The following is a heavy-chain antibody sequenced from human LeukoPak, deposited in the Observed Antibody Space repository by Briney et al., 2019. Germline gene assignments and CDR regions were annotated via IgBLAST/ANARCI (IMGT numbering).Heavy chain of an antibody. CDR3: ARDEVSIYGSYYYMGV. D-gene: IGHD2/OR15-2a*01. J-gene: IGHJ6*03. CDR1: GGSISRSRDY. CDR2: IYYSGST. V-gene: IGHV4-39*07. Sequence: SETLSLTCTVSGGSISRSRDYWGWIRQPPGKGLEWIGSIYYSGSTYYNPSLKSRVTISVDTSKNQFSLRLNSVTAADTAVYYCARDEVSIYGSYYYMGVWGKGTTVTVSS.